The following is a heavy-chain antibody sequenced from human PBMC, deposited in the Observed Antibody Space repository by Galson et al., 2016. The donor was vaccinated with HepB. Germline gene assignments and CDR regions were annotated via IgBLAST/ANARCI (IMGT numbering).Heavy chain of an antibody. V-gene: IGHV4-4*02. CDR2: IYHTGTS. CDR1: GASITDSTW. J-gene: IGHJ5*02. CDR3: ARAAVVPGARMVFDP. D-gene: IGHD2-2*01. Sequence: SETLSLTCTVSGASITDSTWWTWVRQAPGRGLEWIGEIYHTGTSNNNPFLSSRFTLSIDTSKNQFSLNLTSATAADTAFYYCARAAVVPGARMVFDPWGQGTLVTVSS.